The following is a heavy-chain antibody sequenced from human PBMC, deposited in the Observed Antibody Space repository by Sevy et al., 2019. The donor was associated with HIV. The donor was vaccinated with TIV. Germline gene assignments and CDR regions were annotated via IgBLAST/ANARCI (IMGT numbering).Heavy chain of an antibody. D-gene: IGHD6-19*01. CDR2: ISSSGSTI. CDR3: ARVLVAGPFDY. J-gene: IGHJ4*02. CDR1: GFTFSDYY. Sequence: GGSLRLSCAASGFTFSDYYMSWIRQAPGKGLEWVSYISSSGSTIYYAVSVKGRFTISRDNAKNSLYLQMNSLRAEDTAVYYCARVLVAGPFDYWGQGTLVTVSS. V-gene: IGHV3-11*01.